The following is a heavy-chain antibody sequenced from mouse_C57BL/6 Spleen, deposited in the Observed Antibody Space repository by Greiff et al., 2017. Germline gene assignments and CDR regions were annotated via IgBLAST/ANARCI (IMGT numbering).Heavy chain of an antibody. CDR2: ILPGSGST. CDR3: ARGGDRDGYYVFAMDY. CDR1: GYTFTGYW. D-gene: IGHD2-3*01. V-gene: IGHV1-9*01. J-gene: IGHJ4*01. Sequence: VKVVESGAELMKPGASVKLSCKATGYTFTGYWIEWVKQRPGHGLEWIGEILPGSGSTNYNEKFKGKATFTADTSSNTAYMQLSSLTTEDSAIYYCARGGDRDGYYVFAMDYWGQGTSVTVSS.